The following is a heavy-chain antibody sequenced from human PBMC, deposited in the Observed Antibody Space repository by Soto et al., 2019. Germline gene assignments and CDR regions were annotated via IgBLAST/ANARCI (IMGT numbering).Heavy chain of an antibody. CDR3: ARDDYCGGDCYSGEGAFDI. J-gene: IGHJ3*02. V-gene: IGHV3-33*01. D-gene: IGHD2-21*02. Sequence: QVQVVESGGGVVQPGRSLRLSCAASGFTFSSYGMHWVRQAPGKGLEWVAVIWYDGSNNYYADSVKGRFTISRDNSRNTLFLQMKSLRVEDTAMYFCARDDYCGGDCYSGEGAFDIWGEGTMVTVSS. CDR1: GFTFSSYG. CDR2: IWYDGSNN.